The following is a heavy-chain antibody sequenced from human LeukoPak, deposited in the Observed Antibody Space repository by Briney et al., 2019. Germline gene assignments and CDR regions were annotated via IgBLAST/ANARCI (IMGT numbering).Heavy chain of an antibody. CDR3: ARRARRSRPFDY. CDR1: GGSFSGYY. J-gene: IGHJ4*02. CDR2: INHSGST. D-gene: IGHD6-6*01. Sequence: SETLSLTCAVYGGSFSGYYWSWIRQPPGKGLEWIGEINHSGSTNYNPSLKSRVTISVDTSKNQFSLKLSSVTAADTAVYYCARRARRSRPFDYWGQGTLVTVSS. V-gene: IGHV4-34*01.